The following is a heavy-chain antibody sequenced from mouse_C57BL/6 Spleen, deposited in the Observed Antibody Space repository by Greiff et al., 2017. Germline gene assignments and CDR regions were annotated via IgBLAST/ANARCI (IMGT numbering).Heavy chain of an antibody. J-gene: IGHJ4*01. Sequence: VQLQQPGAELVKPGASVKLSCTASGYTFTSYWMHWVKQRPGQGLEWIGMIHPNSGSTNYTEKFKSKATLTVDKSSSTAYMQLSSLTSEDSAVYYCATAYYSNYPNAMDYWGQGTSVTVSS. D-gene: IGHD2-5*01. CDR1: GYTFTSYW. V-gene: IGHV1-64*01. CDR2: IHPNSGST. CDR3: ATAYYSNYPNAMDY.